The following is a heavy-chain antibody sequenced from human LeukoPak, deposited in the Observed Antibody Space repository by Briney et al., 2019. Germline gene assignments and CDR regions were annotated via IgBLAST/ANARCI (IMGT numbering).Heavy chain of an antibody. D-gene: IGHD6-13*01. CDR2: IYYSGST. CDR1: GGSISSGSYY. CDR3: ARDTRVYAFDI. J-gene: IGHJ3*02. V-gene: IGHV4-61*01. Sequence: PSQTLSLTCTVSGGSISSGSYYWSWIRQPPGKGLEWIGYIYYSGSTNYNPSLKSRVTISVDTSKNQFSLKLSSVTAADTAVYYCARDTRVYAFDIWGQGTMVTVSS.